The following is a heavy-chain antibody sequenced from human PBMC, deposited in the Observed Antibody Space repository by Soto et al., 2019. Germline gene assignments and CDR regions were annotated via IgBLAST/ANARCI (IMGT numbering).Heavy chain of an antibody. V-gene: IGHV1-46*01. CDR1: GCTFTRYY. CDR2: INPSGGSP. Sequence: ASVKVSCKASGCTFTRYYIHWVRQAPGQGLEWMGTINPSGGSPDYAQKFQGRVTMTRDTSTSTVYMELNSLRSEDTAVYYCARDVGGNWFDPWGQGTQVTVSS. D-gene: IGHD1-26*01. CDR3: ARDVGGNWFDP. J-gene: IGHJ5*02.